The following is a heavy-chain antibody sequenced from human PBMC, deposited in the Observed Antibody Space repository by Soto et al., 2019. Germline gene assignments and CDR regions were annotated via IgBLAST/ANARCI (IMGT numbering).Heavy chain of an antibody. D-gene: IGHD3-16*01. CDR1: GFTFSSYE. CDR2: ISSSGYTI. CDR3: ARAMLRTLAALDY. V-gene: IGHV3-48*03. J-gene: IGHJ4*02. Sequence: EVQLVESGGGLVQPGGSLRLSCAASGFTFSSYEMNWVRQAPGKGLEWVSYISSSGYTIYYADSVKGRFTISRDNAKNSLYLQMNSLRAEDTAVYYCARAMLRTLAALDYWGQGTLVTVSS.